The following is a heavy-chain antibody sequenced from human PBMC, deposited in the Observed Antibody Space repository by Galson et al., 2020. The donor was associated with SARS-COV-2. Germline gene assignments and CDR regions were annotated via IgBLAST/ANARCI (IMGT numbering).Heavy chain of an antibody. Sequence: GGSLRLSCSASGFTFSSYAMIWVRQAPGKGLEWVSSITGSGGATYYADSVKGRFTISRDNSKNMLYLQMNSLRAEDTAVYYCAKAAGICPADYWGQGTLVTVSS. CDR3: AKAAGICPADY. V-gene: IGHV3-23*01. CDR2: ITGSGGAT. CDR1: GFTFSSYA. J-gene: IGHJ4*02.